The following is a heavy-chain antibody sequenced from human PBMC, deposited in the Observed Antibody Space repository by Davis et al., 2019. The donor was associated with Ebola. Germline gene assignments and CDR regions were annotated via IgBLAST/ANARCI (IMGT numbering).Heavy chain of an antibody. D-gene: IGHD1/OR15-1a*01. CDR3: AEGTLTKD. J-gene: IGHJ4*02. Sequence: GESLKISCAASGFTFSSYGMHWVRQAPGKGLEWVAVISYDGSNKYYADSVKGRFTISRDNSKNTLYLQMNSLRAEDTAVYYCAEGTLTKDWGQGTLVTVSS. CDR1: GFTFSSYG. CDR2: ISYDGSNK. V-gene: IGHV3-30*03.